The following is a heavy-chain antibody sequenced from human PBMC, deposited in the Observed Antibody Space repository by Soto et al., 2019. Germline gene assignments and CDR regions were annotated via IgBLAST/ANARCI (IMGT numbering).Heavy chain of an antibody. CDR3: ASIGYCSSTSCPGNYYYYGMDV. Sequence: SETLSLTCTVSVGSISSGGYYWSWIRQHPGKGLEWIGYIYYSGSTYYNPSLKSRVTISVDTSKNQFSLKLSSVTAADTAVYYCASIGYCSSTSCPGNYYYYGMDVWGQGTTVTVSS. D-gene: IGHD2-2*01. V-gene: IGHV4-31*03. CDR1: VGSISSGGYY. CDR2: IYYSGST. J-gene: IGHJ6*02.